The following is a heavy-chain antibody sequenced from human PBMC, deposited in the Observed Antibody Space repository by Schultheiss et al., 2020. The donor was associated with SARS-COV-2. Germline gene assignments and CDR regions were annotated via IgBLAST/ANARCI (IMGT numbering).Heavy chain of an antibody. CDR3: ARDLVGTRFGELSGYYYGIDV. V-gene: IGHV3-21*01. CDR2: ISSSCSYT. CDR1: GFTFSSYS. Sequence: GGSLRLSCAASGFTFSSYSMNWVRQAPGKGLEWVSSISSSCSYTYYADSVKGRFTISRDNAKNSLYLQMNSLRAEDTAVYYCARDLVGTRFGELSGYYYGIDVWGQGTTVTVSS. D-gene: IGHD3-10*01. J-gene: IGHJ6*02.